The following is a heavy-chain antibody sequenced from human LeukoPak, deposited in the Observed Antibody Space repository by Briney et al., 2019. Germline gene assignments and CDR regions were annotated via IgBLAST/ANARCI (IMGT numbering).Heavy chain of an antibody. CDR2: IIPIVGMA. D-gene: IGHD2-21*02. J-gene: IGHJ6*02. CDR3: ARDNCGGDCYSTYYYYYGMDV. V-gene: IGHV1-69*04. CDR1: GGTFSSYA. Sequence: ASVKVSCKASGGTFSSYAISWVRQAPGQGLEWMGRIIPIVGMANYAQKFQGRVTITADKSTSTAYMELSSLRSEDTAVYYCARDNCGGDCYSTYYYYYGMDVWGQGTTVTVSS.